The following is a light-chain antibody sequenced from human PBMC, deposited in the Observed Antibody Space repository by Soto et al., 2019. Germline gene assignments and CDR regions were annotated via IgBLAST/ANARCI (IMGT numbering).Light chain of an antibody. CDR2: DVT. V-gene: IGLV2-11*01. CDR1: SSDVGAYDY. Sequence: ALTQPPSVSGSPGQSVTISCTGTSSDVGAYDYVSWYQQHPGKAPKLMIYDVTKRPSGVPDRFSGSKSGNTASLTISGLQAEDEADYYCCSYAGSYASDYVFGAGTKVTVL. CDR3: CSYAGSYASDYV. J-gene: IGLJ1*01.